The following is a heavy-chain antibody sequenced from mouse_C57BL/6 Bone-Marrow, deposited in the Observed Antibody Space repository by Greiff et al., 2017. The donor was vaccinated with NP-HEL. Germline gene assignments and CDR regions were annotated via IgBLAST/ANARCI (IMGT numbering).Heavy chain of an antibody. CDR2: ISDGGSYT. Sequence: EVKLMESGGGLVKPGGSLKLSCAASGFTFSSYAMSWVRQTPEKRLEWVATISDGGSYTYYPDNVKGRFTISRDNAKNNLYLQMSHLKSEDTAMYYCAREVYSNYYAMDYWGQGTSVTVSS. J-gene: IGHJ4*01. CDR3: AREVYSNYYAMDY. D-gene: IGHD2-5*01. CDR1: GFTFSSYA. V-gene: IGHV5-4*01.